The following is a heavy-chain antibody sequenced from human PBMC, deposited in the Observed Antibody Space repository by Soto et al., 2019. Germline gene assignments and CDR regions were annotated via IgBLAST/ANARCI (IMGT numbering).Heavy chain of an antibody. CDR1: GFTFSSYG. D-gene: IGHD6-19*01. CDR2: IWYDGSNK. J-gene: IGHJ4*02. V-gene: IGHV3-33*01. CDR3: ARQAMAGYFDY. Sequence: QVQLVGSGGGVVQPGRSLRLSCAASGFTFSSYGMHWVRQAPGKGLEWVAVIWYDGSNKYYADSVKGRFTISRDNSKNTLYLQMTSLRAEDTAVYYCARQAMAGYFDYWGQGTLVAVSS.